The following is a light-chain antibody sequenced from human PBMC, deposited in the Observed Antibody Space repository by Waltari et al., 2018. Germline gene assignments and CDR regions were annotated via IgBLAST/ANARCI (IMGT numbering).Light chain of an antibody. J-gene: IGKJ3*01. CDR1: QSISSTY. CDR2: GAS. Sequence: EVVLTQSPGTLSLSPGERATLSCRASQSISSTYLAWYQQQPGQAPRLLIYGASRRAAGIPDWFSGGGTGTEFTLTLTRLEPEDFALYYCQQYGNSPRTFGPGTKV. V-gene: IGKV3-20*01. CDR3: QQYGNSPRT.